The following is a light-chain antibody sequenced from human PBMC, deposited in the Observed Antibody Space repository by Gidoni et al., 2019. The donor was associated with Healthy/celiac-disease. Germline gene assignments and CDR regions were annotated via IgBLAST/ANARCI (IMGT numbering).Light chain of an antibody. V-gene: IGLV1-40*01. Sequence: QPVLTQPPSVSAAPGQRVTISCTGSSSNIGAGYDVHWYQQLPGTAPKLLIYGNSNRPSGVPDRFSGSKSGTSASLAITGLQAEDEADYYCQSYDSSLSGGVFGGGTKLTVL. J-gene: IGLJ2*01. CDR3: QSYDSSLSGGV. CDR1: SSNIGAGYD. CDR2: GNS.